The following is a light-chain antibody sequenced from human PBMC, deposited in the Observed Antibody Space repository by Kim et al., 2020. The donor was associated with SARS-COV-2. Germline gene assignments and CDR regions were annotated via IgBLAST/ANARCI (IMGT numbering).Light chain of an antibody. CDR1: SESIASTY. CDR2: EDN. J-gene: IGLJ2*01. CDR3: QSYDKTNQV. Sequence: NFMLTQPHSVSGSPGSTVTISFTRSSESIASTYVQWYRQRPGSAPTTVIYEDNLRPSGVPDRFSGSIDTSSNSASLTISGLQTEDEADYYCQSYDKTNQVFGGGTQLTVL. V-gene: IGLV6-57*04.